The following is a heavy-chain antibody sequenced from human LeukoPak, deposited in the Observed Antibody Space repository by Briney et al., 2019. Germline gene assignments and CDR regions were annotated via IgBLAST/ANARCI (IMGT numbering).Heavy chain of an antibody. V-gene: IGHV5-51*01. D-gene: IGHD3-10*01. CDR3: ARCGSGSYGLSENWFDP. CDR2: IYPGDSDT. J-gene: IGHJ5*02. CDR1: GYSFTSYW. Sequence: GESLKISCKGSGYSFTSYWIGWVRQMPGKGLEWMGIIYPGDSDTRYSPSFRGQVTISADKSISTAYLQWSSLKASDTAMYYCARCGSGSYGLSENWFDPWGQGTLVTVSS.